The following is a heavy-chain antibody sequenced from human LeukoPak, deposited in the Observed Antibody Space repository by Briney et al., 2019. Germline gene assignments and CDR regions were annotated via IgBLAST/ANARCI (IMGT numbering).Heavy chain of an antibody. CDR3: GRGTDYVWET. Sequence: SETLSLTCAASGESISSDNAYYWSWARQPPGQGLEWIGEIHHSGSANYDSSFKSRVTISVDKSRNQISLELNSVTAADTAVYHCGRGTDYVWETWGQGTLVTVSS. D-gene: IGHD3-16*01. V-gene: IGHV4-4*02. J-gene: IGHJ4*02. CDR1: GESISSDNAYY. CDR2: IHHSGSA.